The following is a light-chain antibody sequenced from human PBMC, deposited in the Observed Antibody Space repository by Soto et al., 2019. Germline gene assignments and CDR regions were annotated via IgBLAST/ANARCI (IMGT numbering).Light chain of an antibody. CDR2: GAS. CDR1: QSISSSY. V-gene: IGKV3-20*01. CDR3: QQYNRSPRT. Sequence: EIVFTQGPRIVYLSPGERATLSCRASQSISSSYLAWYQQKPGQAPRLLIYGASSRATGIPDRFSGGGSGTDFTLTISRLQPEDFAVYYCQQYNRSPRTFGQGTKVDI. J-gene: IGKJ1*01.